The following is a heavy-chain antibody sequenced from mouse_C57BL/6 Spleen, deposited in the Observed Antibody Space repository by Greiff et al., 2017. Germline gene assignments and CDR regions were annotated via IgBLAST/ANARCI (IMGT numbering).Heavy chain of an antibody. CDR1: GYTFTSYT. CDR2: INPSSGYT. D-gene: IGHD3-2*02. J-gene: IGHJ4*01. Sequence: QVQLQQSGAELARPGASVKMSCKASGYTFTSYTMHWVKQRPGQGLEWIGYINPSSGYTKYKQKFKDKATLTADKSSSTAYMQLSSLTSEDSAVYYCARTPVGYAYAMDYWGQGTSVTVSS. V-gene: IGHV1-4*01. CDR3: ARTPVGYAYAMDY.